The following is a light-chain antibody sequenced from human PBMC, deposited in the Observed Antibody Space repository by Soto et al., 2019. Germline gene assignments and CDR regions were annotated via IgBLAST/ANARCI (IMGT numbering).Light chain of an antibody. CDR1: SGHSSHI. Sequence: QSVLTQSSSASASLGSSAKLTCTLNSGHSSHIIAWHQQQPGKAPRYLMKLEGRGNYNKGSGVPDRFSGSSSGADRYLTISDLQSEDEADYYCETWDSNIGVFGEGTKLTVL. CDR2: LEGRGNY. V-gene: IGLV4-60*03. CDR3: ETWDSNIGV. J-gene: IGLJ3*02.